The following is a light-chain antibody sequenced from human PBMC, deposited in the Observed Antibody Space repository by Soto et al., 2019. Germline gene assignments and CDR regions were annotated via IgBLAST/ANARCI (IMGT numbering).Light chain of an antibody. CDR2: RAS. CDR3: QHSFSTPYT. J-gene: IGKJ5*01. V-gene: IGKV1-39*01. Sequence: DIQMTQSPSSLSASVGDRASITCRASQSISTYVNWYQQKAGTAPTLLIYRASTLEGGVPPWFSGSGSGTDFTLTISSLQPADFSTYYCQHSFSTPYTFGQGTRLDIK. CDR1: QSISTY.